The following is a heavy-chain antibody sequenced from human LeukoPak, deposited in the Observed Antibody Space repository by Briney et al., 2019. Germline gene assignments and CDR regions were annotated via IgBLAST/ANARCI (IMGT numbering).Heavy chain of an antibody. CDR2: IYWDDDK. Sequence: SGPTLVNPTQTLTLTCTFSGFSLSTSGVGVGWIRQPPGKALEWLALIYWDDDKRYSPSLKSRLTITKDTSKNQVVLTMTNMDPVDTATYYCAHRRIAVAGRSLSILNWFDPWGQGTLVTVSS. CDR3: AHRRIAVAGRSLSILNWFDP. V-gene: IGHV2-5*02. J-gene: IGHJ5*02. D-gene: IGHD6-19*01. CDR1: GFSLSTSGVG.